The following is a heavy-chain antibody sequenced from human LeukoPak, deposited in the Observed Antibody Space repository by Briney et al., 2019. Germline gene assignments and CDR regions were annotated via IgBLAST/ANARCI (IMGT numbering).Heavy chain of an antibody. CDR3: AKNYYDLWSGYSDRYAFDI. V-gene: IGHV4-59*12. J-gene: IGHJ3*02. Sequence: SETLSLTCTVSGGSISSYYWSWIRQLPGKGLEWIGYIYYSGSTNYNPSLKSRVTMSVDTSKNQFSLKLSSVTAADTAVYYCAKNYYDLWSGYSDRYAFDIWGQGTMVTVSS. D-gene: IGHD3-3*01. CDR1: GGSISSYY. CDR2: IYYSGST.